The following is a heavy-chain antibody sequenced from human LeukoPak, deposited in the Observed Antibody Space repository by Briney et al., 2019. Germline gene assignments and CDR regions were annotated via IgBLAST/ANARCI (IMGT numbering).Heavy chain of an antibody. V-gene: IGHV3-21*01. D-gene: IGHD1-26*01. J-gene: IGHJ4*02. CDR2: ISSSSSYI. CDR1: GFTFSSYS. CDR3: ARGRAGATFYFDY. Sequence: PGGSLRLSCAASGFTFSSYSMNWVRQAPGKGLEWVSSISSSSSYIYYADSVKGRFTIPRDNAKNSLYLQMNSLRAEDTAVYYCARGRAGATFYFDYWGQGTLVTVSS.